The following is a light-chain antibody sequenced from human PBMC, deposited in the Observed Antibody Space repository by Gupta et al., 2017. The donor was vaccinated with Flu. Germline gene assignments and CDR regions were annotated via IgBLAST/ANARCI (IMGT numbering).Light chain of an antibody. J-gene: IGLJ1*01. CDR2: EVS. CDR3: SSYAGSNNPYV. Sequence: VTISCTGTSSDVGGYNYVSWYQQHPGKAPKLMIYEVSKRPSGVPDRFSGSKSGNTASLTVSGLQAEDEADYYCSSYAGSNNPYVFGTGTKVTVL. CDR1: SSDVGGYNY. V-gene: IGLV2-8*01.